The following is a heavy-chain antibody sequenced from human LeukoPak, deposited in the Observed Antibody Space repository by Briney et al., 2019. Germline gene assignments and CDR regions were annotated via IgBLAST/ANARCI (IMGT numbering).Heavy chain of an antibody. CDR2: ISCDGSNK. D-gene: IGHD3-10*01. Sequence: GRSLRLSCAASGFTFSSYAMHWVRQAPGKGLEWVAVISCDGSNKYYADSVKGRFTISRDNSKNTLYLQMNSLRAEDTAVYYCAKDQFWFGESNAFDYWGQGTLVTVSS. CDR1: GFTFSSYA. J-gene: IGHJ4*02. CDR3: AKDQFWFGESNAFDY. V-gene: IGHV3-30*04.